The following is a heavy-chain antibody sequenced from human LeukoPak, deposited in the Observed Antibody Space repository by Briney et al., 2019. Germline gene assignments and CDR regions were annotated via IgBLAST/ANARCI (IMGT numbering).Heavy chain of an antibody. V-gene: IGHV3-53*01. Sequence: GGSLRLSCAASGFTASNNYMSWVHQAPGKGLEWVSVIHSVGTTYYADSVKGRFTISRDNSKNTLYLQMNSLRAEDTAVYYCAKGMSATSGYLGLEYWGQGTLVIVSS. J-gene: IGHJ4*02. CDR1: GFTASNNY. CDR2: IHSVGTT. CDR3: AKGMSATSGYLGLEY. D-gene: IGHD3-22*01.